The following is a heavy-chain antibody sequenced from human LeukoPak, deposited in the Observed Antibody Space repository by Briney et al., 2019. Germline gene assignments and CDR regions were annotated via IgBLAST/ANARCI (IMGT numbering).Heavy chain of an antibody. D-gene: IGHD6-13*01. Sequence: SETLSLTCTVSGASISSYYWSWIRQPPGKGLEWIGYIHYSGSTSYNPSLKSRVTISVDTSEKHFSLKLNSVTAADTAVYYCAREVTATAPFGYWGQGTLVTVSS. CDR2: IHYSGST. J-gene: IGHJ4*02. V-gene: IGHV4-59*01. CDR3: AREVTATAPFGY. CDR1: GASISSYY.